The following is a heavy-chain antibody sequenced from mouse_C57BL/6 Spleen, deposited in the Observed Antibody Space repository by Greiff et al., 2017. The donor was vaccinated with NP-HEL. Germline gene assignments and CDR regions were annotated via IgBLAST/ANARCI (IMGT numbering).Heavy chain of an antibody. CDR1: GYTFTSYW. J-gene: IGHJ2*01. CDR2: INPSNGGT. CDR3: ARAGYYASRGFFDY. D-gene: IGHD1-1*01. Sequence: VQLQQPGTELVKPGASVKLSCKASGYTFTSYWMHWVKQRPGQGLEWIGNINPSNGGTNYNEKFKSKATLTVDKSSSTAYMQRSSLTSEDAAVYYCARAGYYASRGFFDYWGQGTTLTVSS. V-gene: IGHV1-53*01.